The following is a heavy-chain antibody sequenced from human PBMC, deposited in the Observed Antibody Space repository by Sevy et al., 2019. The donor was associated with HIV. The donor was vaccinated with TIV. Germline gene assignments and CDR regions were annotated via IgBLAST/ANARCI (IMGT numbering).Heavy chain of an antibody. CDR1: GGSISSGGYY. CDR2: IYYSGST. D-gene: IGHD3-3*01. V-gene: IGHV4-31*03. J-gene: IGHJ4*02. Sequence: SETLSLTCTVSGGSISSGGYYWSWIRQHPGKGLEWIGYIYYSGSTYYNPSPKSRVTISVDTSKNQFSLKLSSVTAADTAVYYCARATVDDFWSGYYRSVILDYWGQGTLVTVSS. CDR3: ARATVDDFWSGYYRSVILDY.